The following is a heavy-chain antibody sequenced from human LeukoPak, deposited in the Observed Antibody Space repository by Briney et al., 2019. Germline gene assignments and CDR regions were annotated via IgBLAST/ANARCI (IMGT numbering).Heavy chain of an antibody. J-gene: IGHJ2*01. CDR2: IYFSGST. Sequence: SETLSLTCTVSGGSISSSGYFWGWIRQPPGKGLEWIGNIYFSGSTYYNPSLKSRVTISLNTSKNQISLKLSSVTAADTAVYYCARDKGPYWYFDLWGRGTLVTVSS. CDR3: ARDKGPYWYFDL. V-gene: IGHV4-39*07. CDR1: GGSISSSGYF.